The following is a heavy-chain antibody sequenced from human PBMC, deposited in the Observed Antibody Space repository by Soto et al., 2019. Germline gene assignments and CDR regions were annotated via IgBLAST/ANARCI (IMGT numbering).Heavy chain of an antibody. CDR3: VRVLGSMDY. J-gene: IGHJ4*02. CDR2: ITSNSNTI. V-gene: IGHV3-48*02. D-gene: IGHD2-8*01. CDR1: GFTFSSYS. Sequence: EVQLVESGGGFVQPGGSLRLSCAASGFTFSSYSMHWVRQAPGKGLEWVSYITSNSNTIYYADSVKGRFTISRDNAKNSLYLQMNSLRDEDTAVYYCVRVLGSMDYWGQGTLVTVSS.